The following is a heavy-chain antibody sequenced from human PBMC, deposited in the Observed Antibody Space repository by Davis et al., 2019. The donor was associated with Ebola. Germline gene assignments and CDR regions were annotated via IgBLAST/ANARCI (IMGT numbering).Heavy chain of an antibody. CDR2: INPNSGGT. V-gene: IGHV1-2*06. CDR3: ARATLWFGESYDMDV. D-gene: IGHD3-10*01. J-gene: IGHJ6*04. Sequence: ASVKVSCKASGYTFTGYYMHWVRQAPGQGLEWMGRINPNSGGTNYAQKFQGRVTMTRDTSISTAYMELSRLRSDDTAVYYCARATLWFGESYDMDVWGKGTTVTVSS. CDR1: GYTFTGYY.